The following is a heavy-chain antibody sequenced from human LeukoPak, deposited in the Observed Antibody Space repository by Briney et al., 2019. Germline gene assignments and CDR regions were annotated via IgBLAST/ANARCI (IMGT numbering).Heavy chain of an antibody. CDR1: GYTFTTYH. J-gene: IGHJ6*02. CDR2: INPSGGST. CDR3: ARDRYGMDV. V-gene: IGHV1-46*01. Sequence: GASVKVSCKASGYTFTTYHMHWVRQAPGQGLEWMGIINPSGGSTNYAQNFQGRVTMTSDTSTSTVYMELSSLRSEDTAVYYCARDRYGMDVWGQGTTVTVSS.